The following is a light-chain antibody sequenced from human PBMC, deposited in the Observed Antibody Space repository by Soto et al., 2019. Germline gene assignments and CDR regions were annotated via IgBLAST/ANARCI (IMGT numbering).Light chain of an antibody. CDR1: SSDVGGYNY. Sequence: QSALTQPASVSGSPGQSSAISCTGTSSDVGGYNYVSWYQQHPGKTPNLMIYDVSNRPSGVSNRFSGSKSGNTASLTISGLQAEDEADYYCCSYTSSSTWVFGGGTKVTVL. CDR3: CSYTSSSTWV. V-gene: IGLV2-14*01. CDR2: DVS. J-gene: IGLJ3*02.